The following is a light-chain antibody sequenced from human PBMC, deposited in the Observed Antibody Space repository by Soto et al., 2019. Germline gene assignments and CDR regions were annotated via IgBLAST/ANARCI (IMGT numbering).Light chain of an antibody. CDR3: KKQNSYHLT. CDR1: QSISSW. Sequence: DIQMTQSPSTLSASVGDTVTITCRASQSISSWLAWYQQTPGKAPKLLIYDASSLESGVPSRFSGRGSWTEFTLTISSLQPEEFATYYCKKQNSYHLTFGGGTKVEIK. J-gene: IGKJ4*01. CDR2: DAS. V-gene: IGKV1-5*01.